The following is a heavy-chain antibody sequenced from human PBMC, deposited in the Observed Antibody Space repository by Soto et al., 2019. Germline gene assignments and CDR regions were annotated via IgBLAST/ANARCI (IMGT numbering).Heavy chain of an antibody. J-gene: IGHJ4*02. D-gene: IGHD6-13*01. CDR3: AREAVNYSSSWYSTFDY. CDR1: GGSISSYY. V-gene: IGHV4-59*01. CDR2: IYYSGST. Sequence: PSDTLSLTCTVSGGSISSYYWRWIRQPPGKGLEWIGYIYYSGSTNYNPSLKSRVTISVDTSKNQFSLKLSSVTAADTAVYYCAREAVNYSSSWYSTFDYWGQGALVTVA.